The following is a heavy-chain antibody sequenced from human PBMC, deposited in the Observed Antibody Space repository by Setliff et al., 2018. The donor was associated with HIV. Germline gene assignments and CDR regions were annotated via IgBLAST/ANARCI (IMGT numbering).Heavy chain of an antibody. CDR1: GYTFTNYG. J-gene: IGHJ3*02. CDR3: VRKYAKGKNIAVVTARDRAFDI. D-gene: IGHD2-21*02. V-gene: IGHV1-18*01. CDR2: ISAYNGNT. Sequence: ASVKVSCKASGYTFTNYGISWVRQAPGQGLEWLGWISAYNGNTNYVQKLQGRVTMTTDTSTDTAYMELSSLRFEDTAMYYCVRKYAKGKNIAVVTARDRAFDIWGQGTMVTVSS.